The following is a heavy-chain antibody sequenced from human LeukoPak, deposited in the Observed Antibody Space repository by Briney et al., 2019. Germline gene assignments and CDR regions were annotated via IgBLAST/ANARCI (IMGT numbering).Heavy chain of an antibody. Sequence: PGGSLRLSCAASGFTFSSYAMSWVRQAPGKGLEYVSAISSNGGSTYYANSVKGRFTISRDNSKNTLYLQMGSLRAEDMAVYYCARVSRFGEYYFDYWGQGTLVTVSS. V-gene: IGHV3-64*01. J-gene: IGHJ4*02. CDR3: ARVSRFGEYYFDY. CDR1: GFTFSSYA. D-gene: IGHD3-10*01. CDR2: ISSNGGST.